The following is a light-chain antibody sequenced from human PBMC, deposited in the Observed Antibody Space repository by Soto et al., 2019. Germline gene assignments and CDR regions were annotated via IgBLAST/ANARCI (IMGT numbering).Light chain of an antibody. V-gene: IGLV1-44*01. CDR1: SSNIGSNT. Sequence: QSVLTQPPSASGTPGQRVTISCSGSSSNIGSNTVNWYQQLPGTAPKLLIYSNNQRPSGVPDRFSGSKSGTSASLAISGLQSEDEADYYCAARDDSLNGPVFGGGTKLTV. CDR2: SNN. CDR3: AARDDSLNGPV. J-gene: IGLJ2*01.